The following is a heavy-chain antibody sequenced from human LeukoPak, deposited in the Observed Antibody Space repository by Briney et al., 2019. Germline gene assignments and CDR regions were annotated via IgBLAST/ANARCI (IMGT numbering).Heavy chain of an antibody. CDR3: AREATTLPFDY. Sequence: GASVKVSCKASGYTFTSYYMHWVRQAPGQGLEWMGIINPIGGSTSYAQKFQGRVTMTTDSSTSTVCMELSSLRSEDTAVYYCAREATTLPFDYWGQGTLVTVSS. J-gene: IGHJ4*02. CDR1: GYTFTSYY. V-gene: IGHV1-46*01. D-gene: IGHD5-12*01. CDR2: INPIGGST.